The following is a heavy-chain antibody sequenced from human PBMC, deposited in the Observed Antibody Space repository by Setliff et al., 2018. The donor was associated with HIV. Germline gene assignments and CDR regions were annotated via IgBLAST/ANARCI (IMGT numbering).Heavy chain of an antibody. Sequence: PSETLSLTCTVSGGSISSYYWSWIRQPPGKGLEWIGNIHSSGSTEYNPSLKGRVTMSVDTSENQFSLRLASVTAADTAVYYCARDVGGVHMATNFDFWGQGTLVTVSS. V-gene: IGHV4-59*12. J-gene: IGHJ4*02. D-gene: IGHD1-26*01. CDR3: ARDVGGVHMATNFDF. CDR2: IHSSGST. CDR1: GGSISSYY.